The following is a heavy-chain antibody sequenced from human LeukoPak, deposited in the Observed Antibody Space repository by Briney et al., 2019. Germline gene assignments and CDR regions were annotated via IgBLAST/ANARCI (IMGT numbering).Heavy chain of an antibody. CDR1: GGTFSSYA. J-gene: IGHJ4*02. Sequence: ASVKVSCKASGGTFSSYAISWVRQAPGQGLEWMGGIIPIFGTANYAQKFQGRVTITADKSTSTAYMELSSLRSEDTAVYYCAGGRTDIVVVPATLRNYYFDYWGQGTLVTVSS. V-gene: IGHV1-69*06. CDR3: AGGRTDIVVVPATLRNYYFDY. CDR2: IIPIFGTA. D-gene: IGHD2-2*01.